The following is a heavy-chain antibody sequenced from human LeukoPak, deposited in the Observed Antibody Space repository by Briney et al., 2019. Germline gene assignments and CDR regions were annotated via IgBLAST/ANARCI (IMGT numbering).Heavy chain of an antibody. V-gene: IGHV3-21*01. Sequence: GGSLRLSCAASGFTFSSYSMNWVRQAPGKGLEWVSSISNSSSYIYYADSVKGRFTISRDNAKNSLYLQMNSLRAEDTAVYYCARDGSSTGYYMDVWGKGTTVTVSS. CDR3: ARDGSSTGYYMDV. CDR1: GFTFSSYS. D-gene: IGHD2-2*01. CDR2: ISNSSSYI. J-gene: IGHJ6*03.